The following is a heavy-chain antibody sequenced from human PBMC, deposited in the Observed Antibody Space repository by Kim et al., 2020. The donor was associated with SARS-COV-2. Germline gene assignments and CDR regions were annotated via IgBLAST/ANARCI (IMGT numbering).Heavy chain of an antibody. V-gene: IGHV1-69*08. CDR3: ARERGVSASYGFDV. J-gene: IGHJ3*01. D-gene: IGHD1-26*01. CDR2: LGAA. Sequence: LGAATYPEKFQGRVTITADKSTTTAYMELTGLRREDTAIYYCARERGVSASYGFDVWGQGTVVTV.